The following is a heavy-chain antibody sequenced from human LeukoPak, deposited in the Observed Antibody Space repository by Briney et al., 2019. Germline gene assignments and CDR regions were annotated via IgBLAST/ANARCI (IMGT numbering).Heavy chain of an antibody. J-gene: IGHJ4*02. CDR3: AKDWGYGEAGIDF. D-gene: IGHD6-13*01. CDR1: GFTFSTCW. CDR2: IKGDGSEK. Sequence: PGGSLRLSCAASGFTFSTCWMSWVRQAPGKGLEWVAIIKGDGSEKAYVDSVKGRFSISRDNAENSLYLQISSLRAEDTAVYYCAKDWGYGEAGIDFWGQGTLVTVSS. V-gene: IGHV3-7*04.